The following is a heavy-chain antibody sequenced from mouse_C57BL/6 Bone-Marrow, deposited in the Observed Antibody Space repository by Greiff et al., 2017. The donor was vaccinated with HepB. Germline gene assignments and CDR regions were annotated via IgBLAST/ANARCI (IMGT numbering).Heavy chain of an antibody. Sequence: EVKLVESGEGLVKPGGSLKLSCAASGFTFSSYGMTWVRQTPEKRLEWVAYISSGGGYIYYADTVKGRFTISRDNARNTLYLQMSSLKSEDTAMYYCTRGYYFDYWGQGTTLTVSS. CDR3: TRGYYFDY. CDR2: ISSGGGYI. J-gene: IGHJ2*01. V-gene: IGHV5-9-1*02. CDR1: GFTFSSYG.